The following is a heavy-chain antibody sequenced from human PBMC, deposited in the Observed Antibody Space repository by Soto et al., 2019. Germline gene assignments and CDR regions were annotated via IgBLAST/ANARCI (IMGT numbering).Heavy chain of an antibody. J-gene: IGHJ6*02. CDR1: GGTFSSYA. V-gene: IGHV1-69*01. Sequence: QVQLVQSGAEVKKPGSSVKVSCKASGGTFSSYAISWVRPAPGQGLDLMGGIIPIFGTANYAQKFQGRVTITADESTSTAYMERSSLRSEDTAVYYCARDIYDSSGYTYYYYYGMDVCGQGTTVTVSS. CDR3: ARDIYDSSGYTYYYYYGMDV. CDR2: IIPIFGTA. D-gene: IGHD3-22*01.